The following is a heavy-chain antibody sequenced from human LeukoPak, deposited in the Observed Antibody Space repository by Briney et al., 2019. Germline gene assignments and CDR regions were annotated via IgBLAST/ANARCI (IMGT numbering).Heavy chain of an antibody. CDR1: GGSISSYY. CDR2: IYYSGST. D-gene: IGHD3-22*01. CDR3: TRGSIAYYYMDV. V-gene: IGHV4-59*01. Sequence: KASETLSLTCTVSGGSISSYYWSWIRQPPGKGLEWIGNIYYSGSTNYNPSLKSRVTISVDTSKNQFPLKLSSVTAADTAVYYCTRGSIAYYYMDVWGKGTTVTISS. J-gene: IGHJ6*03.